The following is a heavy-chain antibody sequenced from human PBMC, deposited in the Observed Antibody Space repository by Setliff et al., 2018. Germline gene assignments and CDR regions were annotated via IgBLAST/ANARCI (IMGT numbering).Heavy chain of an antibody. D-gene: IGHD3-9*01. J-gene: IGHJ4*02. V-gene: IGHV1-24*01. CDR3: ATGSPLRYFDWSPGGY. CDR1: GYTFTSYG. Sequence: ASVKVSCKASGYTFTSYGISWVRQAPGKGLEWMGGFDPEDGETIYAQKFQGRVTMTEDTSTDTAYMELSSLRSEDTAVYYCATGSPLRYFDWSPGGYWGQGTLVTVSS. CDR2: FDPEDGET.